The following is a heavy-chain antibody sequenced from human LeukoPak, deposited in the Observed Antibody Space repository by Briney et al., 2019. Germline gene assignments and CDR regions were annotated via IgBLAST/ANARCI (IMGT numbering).Heavy chain of an antibody. V-gene: IGHV3-74*01. Sequence: PGGSRRLSCAASGFTFSSYWMHWVRQAPGKGLVWVSRINSDGSSTSYADSVKGRFTISRDNAKNTLYLQMNSLRAEDTAVYYCARALGGWPDAFDIWGQGTMVTVSS. CDR1: GFTFSSYW. D-gene: IGHD6-19*01. CDR2: INSDGSST. CDR3: ARALGGWPDAFDI. J-gene: IGHJ3*02.